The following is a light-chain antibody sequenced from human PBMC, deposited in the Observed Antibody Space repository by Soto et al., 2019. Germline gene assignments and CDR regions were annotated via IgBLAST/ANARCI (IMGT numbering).Light chain of an antibody. J-gene: IGKJ1*01. CDR2: GAS. Sequence: ILLAQSPGTLSWSPGERASLSCGASQSIAKSLAWYQKKPGQAPRLLIFGASNRATGIPERFSGSGYGTDFTMTISRLEPEDFEVHQCQQYGGSPRTFGHGTQVDIK. V-gene: IGKV3-20*01. CDR3: QQYGGSPRT. CDR1: QSIAKS.